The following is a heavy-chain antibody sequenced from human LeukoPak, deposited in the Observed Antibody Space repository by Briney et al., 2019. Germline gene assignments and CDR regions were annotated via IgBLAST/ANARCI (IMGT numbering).Heavy chain of an antibody. CDR2: IWYDRSNK. V-gene: IGHV3-33*01. J-gene: IGHJ4*02. D-gene: IGHD1-26*01. Sequence: PGRSLRLSCAASGFSFSSYGMHWVRQAPGKGLEWVAVIWYDRSNKYYADSVKGRFTISRDNSKNTLYLQMNSLRAEDTAVYYCARDSGSYDYWGQGTLVTVSS. CDR1: GFSFSSYG. CDR3: ARDSGSYDY.